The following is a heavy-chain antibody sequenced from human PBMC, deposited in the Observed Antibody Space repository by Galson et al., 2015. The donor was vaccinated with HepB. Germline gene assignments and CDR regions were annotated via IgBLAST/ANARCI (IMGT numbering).Heavy chain of an antibody. CDR1: GYTFTSYG. CDR3: ARGDYYDSSGYPHDY. CDR2: ISAYNGNT. V-gene: IGHV1-18*04. Sequence: SVKASCKASGYTFTSYGISWVRQAPGQGLEWMGWISAYNGNTNYAQKLQGRVTMTTDTSTSTAYMELRSLRSDDTAVYYCARGDYYDSSGYPHDYWGQGTLVTVSS. D-gene: IGHD3-22*01. J-gene: IGHJ4*02.